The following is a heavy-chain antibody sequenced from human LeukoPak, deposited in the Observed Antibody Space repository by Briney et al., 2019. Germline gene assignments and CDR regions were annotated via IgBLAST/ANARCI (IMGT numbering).Heavy chain of an antibody. Sequence: GESLKISCEASGYRFTTYWIGWVRQMPGKGLEWMGIIHPADSDARYSPSFQGQVTISADKSISTAYLQWSSLKASDTAIYYCARPRGDTTMSTDYWGQGTLVTVSS. CDR1: GYRFTTYW. CDR2: IHPADSDA. D-gene: IGHD5-18*01. CDR3: ARPRGDTTMSTDY. J-gene: IGHJ4*02. V-gene: IGHV5-51*01.